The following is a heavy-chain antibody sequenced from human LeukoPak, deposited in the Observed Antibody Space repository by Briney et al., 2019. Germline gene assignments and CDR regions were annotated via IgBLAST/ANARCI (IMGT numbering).Heavy chain of an antibody. D-gene: IGHD3-3*01. CDR1: GVSFSGYY. CDR3: ARSFLPRSGTVDY. V-gene: IGHV4-34*01. J-gene: IGHJ4*02. CDR2: INHSGST. Sequence: SGTLSLTCAVYGVSFSGYYWSWIRQPPGKGLEWIGEINHSGSTNYNPSLKSRVTISVDTSKNQFSLKLSSVTAADTAVYYCARSFLPRSGTVDYWGQGTLVTVSS.